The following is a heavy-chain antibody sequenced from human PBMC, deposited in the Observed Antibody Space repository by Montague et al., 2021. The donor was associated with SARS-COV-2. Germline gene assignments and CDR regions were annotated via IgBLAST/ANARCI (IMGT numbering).Heavy chain of an antibody. D-gene: IGHD6-19*01. CDR1: GDSVSSNSVG. CDR3: VRYSGWFYFDF. J-gene: IGHJ4*02. Sequence: CAISGDSVSSNSVGWSWIRQSPSRGLEWLGRTYYRSKWYSDYAPSVRGRLTVNPDASKNEFSLELNYVTPEDTAVYYCVRYSGWFYFDFWGQETLVTVSS. V-gene: IGHV6-1*01. CDR2: TYYRSKWYS.